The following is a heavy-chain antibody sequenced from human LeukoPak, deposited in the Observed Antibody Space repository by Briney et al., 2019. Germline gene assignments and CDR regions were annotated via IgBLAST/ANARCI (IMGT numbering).Heavy chain of an antibody. V-gene: IGHV3-33*06. CDR3: AKGQEYYYYMDV. Sequence: GGSLRLSCAASGFTFSSYGMHWVRQAPGKGLEWVAVIWYDGSNKYYADSVKGRFTISRDNSKNTLYLQTNSLRAEDTAVYYCAKGQEYYYYMDVWGKGTTVTVSS. CDR2: IWYDGSNK. J-gene: IGHJ6*03. CDR1: GFTFSSYG.